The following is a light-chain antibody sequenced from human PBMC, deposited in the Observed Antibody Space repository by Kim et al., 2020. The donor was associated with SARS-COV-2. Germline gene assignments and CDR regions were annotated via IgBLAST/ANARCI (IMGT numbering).Light chain of an antibody. J-gene: IGLJ3*02. Sequence: GQSVTISCTGTSSDVGSYNYVSWYQQHPGKAPKLMIYDVTKRPSGVPDRVSGSKSGNTASLTISGLQAEDESDYYCCSYARTYTWVFGGGTKLTVL. CDR2: DVT. CDR3: CSYARTYTWV. V-gene: IGLV2-11*03. CDR1: SSDVGSYNY.